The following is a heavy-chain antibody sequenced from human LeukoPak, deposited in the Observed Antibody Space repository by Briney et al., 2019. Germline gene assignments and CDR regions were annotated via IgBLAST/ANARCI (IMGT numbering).Heavy chain of an antibody. CDR1: GYSISSGYY. V-gene: IGHV4-38-2*01. CDR3: ARVGGSTSLHFDY. CDR2: IYHSGST. Sequence: SETLSLTCAVSGYSISSGYYWGWIRQPPGKGLEWIGSIYHSGSTYYNPSLERRVTISVDTSKNQFSLKLSSVTAADTAVYYCARVGGSTSLHFDYWGKGTLVTVSS. D-gene: IGHD2-2*01. J-gene: IGHJ4*02.